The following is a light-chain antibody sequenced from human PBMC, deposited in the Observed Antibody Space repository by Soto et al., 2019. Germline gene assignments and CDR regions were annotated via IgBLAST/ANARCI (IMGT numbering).Light chain of an antibody. J-gene: IGKJ1*01. CDR3: QQSNDWWT. CDR2: GAS. V-gene: IGKV3-15*01. Sequence: EIVLTQSPGTLSLSPGERATLSCRASQSVSSSYLAWYQQKPGQAPRLLIYGASTRATGIPARFSSSGSGTEFTLTISSLQSEDFAVYYCQQSNDWWTFGPGTKVDIK. CDR1: QSVSSSY.